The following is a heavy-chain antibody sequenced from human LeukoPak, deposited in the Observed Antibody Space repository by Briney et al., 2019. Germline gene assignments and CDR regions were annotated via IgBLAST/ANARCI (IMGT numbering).Heavy chain of an antibody. CDR1: GYTFTSYW. V-gene: IGHV5-51*01. CDR2: VYPDDSNT. D-gene: IGHD1-26*01. CDR3: ARRAGDPFDY. J-gene: IGHJ4*02. Sequence: GESLKISCKASGYTFTSYWIGWVRQVPGKGLEWMGIVYPDDSNTRYSPSFQGHVTISADKSIGTAYLQWSSLRASDSAMYYCARRAGDPFDYWGQGTLVTVSS.